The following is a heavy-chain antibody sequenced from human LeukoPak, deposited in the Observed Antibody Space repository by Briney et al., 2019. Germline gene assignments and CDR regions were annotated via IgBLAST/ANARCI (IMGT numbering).Heavy chain of an antibody. Sequence: GGSLRLSCAASGFTFSSYGMHWVRQAPGKGLEWVAVISYDGSNKYYADSVKGRFTISRDNSKNTLYLQMNSLRAEDTAVYYCAKELVGATVDYWGQGTLVTVSS. CDR1: GFTFSSYG. V-gene: IGHV3-30*18. CDR3: AKELVGATVDY. D-gene: IGHD1-26*01. J-gene: IGHJ4*02. CDR2: ISYDGSNK.